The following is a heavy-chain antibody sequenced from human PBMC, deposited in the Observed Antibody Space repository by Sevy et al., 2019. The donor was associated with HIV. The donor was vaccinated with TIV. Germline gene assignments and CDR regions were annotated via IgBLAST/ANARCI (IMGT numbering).Heavy chain of an antibody. CDR1: GGSISSYY. J-gene: IGHJ3*02. D-gene: IGHD3-22*01. V-gene: IGHV4-59*13. CDR2: IYYSGST. CDR3: ARDYDYDSSGYDGGAFDI. Sequence: SETLSLTCTVSGGSISSYYWSWIRQPPGKGLEWIGYIYYSGSTNYNPSLKSRVTISVDTSKNQFSRKLSSVTAAATAVYYCARDYDYDSSGYDGGAFDIWGQGTMVTVSS.